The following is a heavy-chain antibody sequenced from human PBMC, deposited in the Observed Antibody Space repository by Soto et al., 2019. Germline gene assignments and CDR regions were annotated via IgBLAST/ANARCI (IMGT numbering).Heavy chain of an antibody. CDR2: IYYSGST. J-gene: IGHJ5*02. CDR3: ARGTVTTWWFDP. D-gene: IGHD4-17*01. CDR1: GGSISSGGYY. V-gene: IGHV4-31*03. Sequence: QVQLQESGPGLVKPSQNLSLTCPVSGGSISSGGYYWSWIRQHPGKVLEWIGYIYYSGSTYYNPSLKSRVTISVDTSKNQFSLKLISVTAADTAVYYCARGTVTTWWFDPWGQGTLVTVSS.